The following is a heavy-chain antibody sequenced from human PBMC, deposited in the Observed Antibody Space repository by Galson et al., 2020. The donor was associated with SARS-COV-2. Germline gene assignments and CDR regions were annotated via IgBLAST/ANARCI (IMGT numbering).Heavy chain of an antibody. CDR3: ARRGYYGGKDD. D-gene: IGHD4-17*01. CDR2: ISAYNGNT. J-gene: IGHJ4*02. CDR1: GYIFTSYG. Sequence: ASVKVSCKASGYIFTSYGISWVRQAPGQGLEWMGWISAYNGNTKYAQKLQGRVTMTTDTSTSTVYMELRSLRSDDTAVYYCARRGYYGGKDDWGQGTLVSVSS. V-gene: IGHV1-18*01.